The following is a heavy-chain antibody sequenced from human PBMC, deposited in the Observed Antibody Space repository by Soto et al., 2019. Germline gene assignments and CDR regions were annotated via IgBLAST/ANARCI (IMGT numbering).Heavy chain of an antibody. J-gene: IGHJ6*02. Sequence: QLVESGGGSVQPGRSLRLSCAPSGFTFSSYEMNWVRQAPEKGLEWVSYISVSGTMRFYADAVKGRFTISRDNTKKILYLQMNSLRAEDTALYYCATAGLTGTVWGQGTTVTISS. D-gene: IGHD3-9*01. CDR3: ATAGLTGTV. CDR2: ISVSGTMR. V-gene: IGHV3-48*03. CDR1: GFTFSSYE.